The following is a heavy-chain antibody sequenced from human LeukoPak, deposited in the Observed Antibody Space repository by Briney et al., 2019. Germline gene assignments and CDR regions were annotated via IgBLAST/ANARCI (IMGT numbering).Heavy chain of an antibody. Sequence: PGGPLTLSCTGSGFTFSSYAMSWLRQAPGKGLEWVSAISDTGATTYDADSVKGRFTISRDNSRSTLYLQMNSLRAEDTALYYCAKDTSIGRYCTNGVCSPFDYWGQGTLVTVSS. CDR2: ISDTGATT. D-gene: IGHD2-8*01. V-gene: IGHV3-23*01. CDR3: AKDTSIGRYCTNGVCSPFDY. CDR1: GFTFSSYA. J-gene: IGHJ4*02.